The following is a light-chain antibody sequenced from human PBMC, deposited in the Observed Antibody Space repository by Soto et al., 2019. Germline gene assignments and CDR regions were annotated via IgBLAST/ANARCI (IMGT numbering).Light chain of an antibody. CDR2: DAS. V-gene: IGKV3-11*01. Sequence: DIGLTQTQATLSLSPGERATLSCRASQSVSSYLAWYQQKPGQAPRLLIYDASNRATGIPARFSGSGSGTDFSLTISRLEPEDFAVYHCQQYSSSPRTFGQGTRLEIK. CDR3: QQYSSSPRT. J-gene: IGKJ5*01. CDR1: QSVSSY.